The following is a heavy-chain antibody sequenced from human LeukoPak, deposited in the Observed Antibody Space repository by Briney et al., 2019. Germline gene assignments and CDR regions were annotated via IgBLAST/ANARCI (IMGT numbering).Heavy chain of an antibody. V-gene: IGHV1-24*01. CDR3: ATDSLSVGHYGSGSY. Sequence: GGSVKVSCKVSGYTLTELSMHWVRQAPGKGLEWMGGFDPEDGETIYAQKFQGRVTMTEDTSTDTAYMELSSLRSEDTAVYYCATDSLSVGHYGSGSYWGQGTLVTVSS. J-gene: IGHJ4*02. CDR2: FDPEDGET. CDR1: GYTLTELS. D-gene: IGHD3-10*01.